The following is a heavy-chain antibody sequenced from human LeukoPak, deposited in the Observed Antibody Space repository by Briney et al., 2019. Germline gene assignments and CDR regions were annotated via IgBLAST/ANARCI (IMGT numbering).Heavy chain of an antibody. CDR1: GYTFTSYD. V-gene: IGHV1-8*01. Sequence: ASVKVSCKASGYTFTSYDINWVRQATGQGLEWMGWMNPNSGNTGYAQKFQGRVTMSRNTSISTAYMELSSLRSEDTAVYYCARVRPPRYCSGGSCARTGNWFDPWGQGTLVTVSS. J-gene: IGHJ5*02. CDR3: ARVRPPRYCSGGSCARTGNWFDP. D-gene: IGHD2-15*01. CDR2: MNPNSGNT.